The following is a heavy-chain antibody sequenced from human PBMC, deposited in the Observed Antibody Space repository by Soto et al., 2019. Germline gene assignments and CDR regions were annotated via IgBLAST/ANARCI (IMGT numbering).Heavy chain of an antibody. D-gene: IGHD3-9*01. Sequence: SETLSLTCTVSGGSISSYYWSWIRQPPGKGLEWIGYIYYSGSTNYNPSLKSRVTISVDTSKNQFSLKLSSVTAADTAVYYCARGRDILTGNMGGYWGQGTLVTVSS. J-gene: IGHJ4*02. CDR3: ARGRDILTGNMGGY. CDR1: GGSISSYY. V-gene: IGHV4-59*01. CDR2: IYYSGST.